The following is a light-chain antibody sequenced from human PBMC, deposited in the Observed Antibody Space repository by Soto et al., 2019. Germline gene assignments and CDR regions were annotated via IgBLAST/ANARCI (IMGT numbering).Light chain of an antibody. CDR3: QKVYDYPLN. CDR2: AAS. V-gene: IGKV1-9*01. CDR1: QGITIY. Sequence: IQLTHSPSSLSASVLYIVTITFRASQGITIYLALYQKKPGKAPKLLIYAASILQSGVPSRFSGSGSGTDFTLTVSSLQPEDFATYYCQKVYDYPLNFGGGTKVDIK. J-gene: IGKJ4*01.